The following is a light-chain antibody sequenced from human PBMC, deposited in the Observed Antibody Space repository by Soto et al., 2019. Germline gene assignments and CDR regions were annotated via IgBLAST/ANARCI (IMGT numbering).Light chain of an antibody. CDR3: QQFKSYPIT. Sequence: DIPLTQSPSFLSASVGDRVTITCRASQGISSDLAWYQQNPGKAPKLLIYAASTVQNGVPSTFSGSGSGTEFTLTISSLQPEDFGTYYCQQFKSYPITFGQGTRLEIK. CDR1: QGISSD. J-gene: IGKJ5*01. CDR2: AAS. V-gene: IGKV1-9*01.